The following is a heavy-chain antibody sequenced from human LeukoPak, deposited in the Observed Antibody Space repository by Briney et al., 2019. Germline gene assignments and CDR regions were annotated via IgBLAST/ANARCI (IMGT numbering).Heavy chain of an antibody. CDR2: ISSSGSTI. CDR3: ARAIVVAADFDY. D-gene: IGHD3-22*01. J-gene: IGHJ4*02. V-gene: IGHV3-48*03. Sequence: GGSLRLSCAASGFTFSSYEMNWVRQAPGKGLEWVSYISSSGSTIYYADSVKGRFTISRDNAKNSLYLQMNSPRAEDTAVYYCARAIVVAADFDYWGQGTLVTVSS. CDR1: GFTFSSYE.